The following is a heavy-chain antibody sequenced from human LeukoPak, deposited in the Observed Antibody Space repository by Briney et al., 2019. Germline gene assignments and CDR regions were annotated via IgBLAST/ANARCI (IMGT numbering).Heavy chain of an antibody. D-gene: IGHD5-24*01. V-gene: IGHV4-34*01. CDR2: INHSGST. CDR3: ARGRRDGYNWPLNWFDP. Sequence: SETLSLTCAVYGGSFSGYYWSWIRQPPGKGLEWIGEINHSGSTNYNPSLKSRVTISVDTSKNQFSLKLSSVTAADTAVYYCARGRRDGYNWPLNWFDPWGQGTLVTVSS. CDR1: GGSFSGYY. J-gene: IGHJ5*02.